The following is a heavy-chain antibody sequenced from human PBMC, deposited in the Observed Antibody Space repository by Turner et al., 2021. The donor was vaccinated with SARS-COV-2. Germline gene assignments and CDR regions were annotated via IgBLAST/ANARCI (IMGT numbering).Heavy chain of an antibody. Sequence: EVQLVESGGGLVQPGGSLRLPCPASGSPFSTYSMNWVRQAPGKGLEWVSYISSSSSTIFYADSVKGRFTISRDNAKNSLYLQMNSLRAEDTAVYYCARDRDYGDYGVYYYGLDVWGQGTTVTVSS. CDR1: GSPFSTYS. CDR2: ISSSSSTI. D-gene: IGHD4-17*01. V-gene: IGHV3-48*01. CDR3: ARDRDYGDYGVYYYGLDV. J-gene: IGHJ6*02.